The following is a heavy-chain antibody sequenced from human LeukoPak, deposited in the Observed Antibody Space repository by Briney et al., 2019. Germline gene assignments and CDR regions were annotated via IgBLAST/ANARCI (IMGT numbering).Heavy chain of an antibody. CDR1: GFTFSSYA. V-gene: IGHV3-23*01. CDR3: ASLFSYYYYGMDV. D-gene: IGHD2/OR15-2a*01. Sequence: AGGSLRLSCAASGFTFSSYAMSWVRQAPGKGLEWVSAISGSGGSTYYADSVKGRFTISRDNSKNTLYLQMNSLRAEDTAVYYCASLFSYYYYGMDVWGQGTTATASS. J-gene: IGHJ6*02. CDR2: ISGSGGST.